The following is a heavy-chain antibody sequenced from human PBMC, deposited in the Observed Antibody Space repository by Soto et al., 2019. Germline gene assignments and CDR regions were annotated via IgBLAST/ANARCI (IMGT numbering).Heavy chain of an antibody. J-gene: IGHJ6*03. CDR2: IYSSGTT. CDR1: SGSISGYY. Sequence: SEPLSLTCTVSSGSISGYYWSWIRQPPGKGLEWIGSIYSSGTTYYNPSLKSRVTMSVDTSKIQFSLNLSSVTAADTAVYYCARQASYDFWDGRFYYNYYMDVWGKGTPVTVSS. D-gene: IGHD3-3*01. CDR3: ARQASYDFWDGRFYYNYYMDV. V-gene: IGHV4-59*08.